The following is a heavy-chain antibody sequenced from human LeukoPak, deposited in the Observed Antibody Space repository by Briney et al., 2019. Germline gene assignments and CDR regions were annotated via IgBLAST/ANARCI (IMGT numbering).Heavy chain of an antibody. CDR2: ISSSSSTI. CDR1: GFSFSSYN. CDR3: ARGGGRHVEN. D-gene: IGHD5-24*01. Sequence: GGSLRLSCAASGFSFSSYNMNWVRQAPGKGLEWVSYISSSSSTIYYADSVKGRFTISRDNAKNSLYLQMNSLRAEDTAVYYCARGGGRHVENWGQGTLVTVSS. J-gene: IGHJ4*02. V-gene: IGHV3-48*04.